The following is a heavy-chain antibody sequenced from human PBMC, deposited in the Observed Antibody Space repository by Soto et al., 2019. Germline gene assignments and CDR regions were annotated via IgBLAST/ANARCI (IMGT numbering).Heavy chain of an antibody. J-gene: IGHJ5*02. D-gene: IGHD3-3*01. Sequence: SETLSLTCTVSGDSIGGINFYWGWLRQPPGKGLEWIGSIFYSGNTYYNPSLKSRVIMSVDTSKNQLSLRLNSVTAADTAVYYCARTGRIAIFGVVTEFDPWGPGTLVTVSS. CDR2: IFYSGNT. CDR3: ARTGRIAIFGVVTEFDP. CDR1: GDSIGGINFY. V-gene: IGHV4-39*01.